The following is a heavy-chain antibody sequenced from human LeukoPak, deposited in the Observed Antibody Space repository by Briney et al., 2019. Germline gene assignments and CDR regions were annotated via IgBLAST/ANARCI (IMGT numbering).Heavy chain of an antibody. CDR1: GYTFTSYG. J-gene: IGHJ4*02. D-gene: IGHD3-10*01. Sequence: ASVKVSCKASGYTFTSYGISWVRQAPGQGLEWMGWINPNSGGTNYAQKFQGRVTMTRDTSISTAYMELSRLRSDDTAVYYCARSAPGLWSRQGVDYWGQGTLVTVSS. CDR3: ARSAPGLWSRQGVDY. V-gene: IGHV1-2*02. CDR2: INPNSGGT.